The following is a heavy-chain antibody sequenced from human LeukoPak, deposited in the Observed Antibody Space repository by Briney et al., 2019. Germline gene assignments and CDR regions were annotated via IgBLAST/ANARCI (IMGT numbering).Heavy chain of an antibody. J-gene: IGHJ3*02. V-gene: IGHV3-23*01. CDR1: GFTFSSND. CDR3: AKRPGYGFAFDI. D-gene: IGHD2-15*01. CDR2: IVLSDGRT. Sequence: GGSLRLSCAASGFTFSSNDMAWVRQAPRKGLEWVSTIVLSDGRTFYADSVEGRFTISSDDSKTTLYLQMNSLRAEDTAVYYCAKRPGYGFAFDIWGRGTVVTVSS.